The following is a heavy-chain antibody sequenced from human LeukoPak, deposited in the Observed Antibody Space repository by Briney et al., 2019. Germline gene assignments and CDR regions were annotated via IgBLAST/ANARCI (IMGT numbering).Heavy chain of an antibody. D-gene: IGHD5-18*01. CDR1: GDSISSSSYY. CDR2: IYYSGST. J-gene: IGHJ4*02. V-gene: IGHV4-39*01. Sequence: SETLSLTCTVSGDSISSSSYYWGWIRQPPAKGLEWIGSIYYSGSTYYNPSLKSRVTISVDTSKNQFSLKLSSVTAADTAVYYCARQKYWGQLTWIQLWFDYWGQGTLVTVSS. CDR3: ARQKYWGQLTWIQLWFDY.